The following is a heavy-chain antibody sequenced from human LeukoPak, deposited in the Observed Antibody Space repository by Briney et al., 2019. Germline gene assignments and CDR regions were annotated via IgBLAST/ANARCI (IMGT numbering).Heavy chain of an antibody. V-gene: IGHV3-48*03. D-gene: IGHD6-13*01. CDR1: GFSFSDFE. J-gene: IGHJ4*02. CDR2: ISSGGTGI. Sequence: PGGSLRLSCAASGFSFSDFEMNWVRQAPGKGLEWVSYISSGGTGIYYADFVKGRFAISRDNAKNSLYLQMNILRAEDTAVYYCARDPTNLHASSWYGFDYWGQGALVTVSS. CDR3: ARDPTNLHASSWYGFDY.